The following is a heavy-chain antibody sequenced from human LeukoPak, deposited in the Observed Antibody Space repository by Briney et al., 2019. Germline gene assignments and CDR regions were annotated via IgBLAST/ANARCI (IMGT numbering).Heavy chain of an antibody. V-gene: IGHV3-9*01. Sequence: SGGSLRLSCADSGFTFDDYAMHWVRQVPGKGLEWVSGISGNSGTVAYADSVKGRFTISRDNAKNSLYLQMNSLKTEDTALYYCAKARAVAGRPLDYWGQGTLVTVSS. D-gene: IGHD6-19*01. CDR1: GFTFDDYA. CDR2: ISGNSGTV. CDR3: AKARAVAGRPLDY. J-gene: IGHJ4*02.